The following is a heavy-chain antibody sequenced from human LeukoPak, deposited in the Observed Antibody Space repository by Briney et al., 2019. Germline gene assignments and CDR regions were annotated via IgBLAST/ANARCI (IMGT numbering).Heavy chain of an antibody. CDR3: ARDFFGGSSDY. CDR1: GFTFSSYS. Sequence: GGSLRLSCAASGFTFSSYSMNWVRQVPGKGLEWVSSISSSSSYIYYADSVKGRFTISRDNAKNSLYLQMNSLRAKDTAVYYCARDFFGGSSDYWGQGTLVTVSS. J-gene: IGHJ4*02. CDR2: ISSSSSYI. V-gene: IGHV3-21*01. D-gene: IGHD2-15*01.